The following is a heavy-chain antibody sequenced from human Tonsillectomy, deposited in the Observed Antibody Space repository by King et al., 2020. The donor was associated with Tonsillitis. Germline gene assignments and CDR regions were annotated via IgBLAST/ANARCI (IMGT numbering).Heavy chain of an antibody. D-gene: IGHD2-2*01. CDR1: GGSISSGGYY. V-gene: IGHV4-31*03. CDR2: IFYTGST. Sequence: VQLQESGPGLVTPSQTLSLTCTVSGGSISSGGYYWNWIRQHPGKGLEWIGCIFYTGSTYYNPSLKSRVTISLDRSKSQFSLKLSSVTAADTAVYYCASEEIPAAYSYYGMAVWGQGTTVTVSS. CDR3: ASEEIPAAYSYYGMAV. J-gene: IGHJ6*02.